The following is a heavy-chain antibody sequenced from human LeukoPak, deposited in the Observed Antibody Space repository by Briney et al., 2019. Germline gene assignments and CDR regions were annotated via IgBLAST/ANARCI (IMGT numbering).Heavy chain of an antibody. J-gene: IGHJ4*02. V-gene: IGHV4-59*08. D-gene: IGHD1-26*01. Sequence: SETLSLTCTVTGGSISSYCRGWIRQPPGKGLEWIGYISYGAATSYNPSLKRRVTISVDSPKNRFSLRLSSLSAADTALYYCARHGGTLDYFDYWGPGSLVTVSS. CDR3: ARHGGTLDYFDY. CDR1: GGSISSYC. CDR2: ISYGAAT.